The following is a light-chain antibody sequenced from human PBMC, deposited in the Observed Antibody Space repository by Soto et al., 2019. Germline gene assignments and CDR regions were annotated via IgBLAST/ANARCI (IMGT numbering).Light chain of an antibody. J-gene: IGLJ1*01. CDR3: AAWDDSLKGYV. CDR1: SSNIGTDT. CDR2: SNN. V-gene: IGLV1-44*01. Sequence: QSVLTQPPSASGTPGQRVTISCSGSSSNIGTDTVNWYQHLPGTAPKLLIYSNNQRPSGVPDRISGSKSGTSASLAISGLQSEDEADYYCAAWDDSLKGYVFGTGTKLTVL.